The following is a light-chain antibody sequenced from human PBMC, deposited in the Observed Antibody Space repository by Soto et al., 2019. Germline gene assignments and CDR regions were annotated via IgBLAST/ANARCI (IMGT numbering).Light chain of an antibody. J-gene: IGLJ1*01. CDR3: SSFAGGNNFV. CDR1: SSDVGSYNL. CDR2: EGS. V-gene: IGLV2-14*02. Sequence: QSVLTQPASVSGSPGQSITISCTGTSSDVGSYNLVSWYQQHPGKAPKLMIYEGSKRPSGVSNRFSGTKSGNTASLAVSGLQAEDEADYYCSSFAGGNNFVFGTGTKVTVL.